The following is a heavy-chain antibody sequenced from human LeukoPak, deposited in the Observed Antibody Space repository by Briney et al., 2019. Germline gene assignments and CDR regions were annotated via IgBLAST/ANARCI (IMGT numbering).Heavy chain of an antibody. Sequence: PGGSLRLSCAASGFTLSSYGMHWVRQAPGKGLEWVAVISYDGSNKYYADSMKGRFTISRDNSKNTLYLQMTSLRPEDTAVYYCTRGLGAIRGGWFDPWGQGTLVTVSS. J-gene: IGHJ5*02. CDR1: GFTLSSYG. V-gene: IGHV3-30-3*01. D-gene: IGHD1-26*01. CDR3: TRGLGAIRGGWFDP. CDR2: ISYDGSNK.